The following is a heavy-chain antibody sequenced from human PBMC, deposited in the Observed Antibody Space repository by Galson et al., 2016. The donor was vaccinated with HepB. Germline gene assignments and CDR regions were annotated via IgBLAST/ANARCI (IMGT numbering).Heavy chain of an antibody. Sequence: SETLSLTCIVSGGSTSDSGYFWGWIRQPPGKGLEWIGSISYSGSTYYNPSLKSRVTISVDTSKNQFSLKLSSVTAADTAVYYCARHADGSGTSMGLRYYYGMDAGGQGTTVTVSS. V-gene: IGHV4-39*01. D-gene: IGHD3-10*01. CDR3: ARHADGSGTSMGLRYYYGMDA. CDR2: ISYSGST. J-gene: IGHJ6*02. CDR1: GGSTSDSGYF.